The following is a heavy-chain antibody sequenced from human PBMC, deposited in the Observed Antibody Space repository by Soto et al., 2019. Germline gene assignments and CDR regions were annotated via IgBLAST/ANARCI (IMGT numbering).Heavy chain of an antibody. D-gene: IGHD3-3*01. CDR3: ARNRELRFLDYYYDMDA. J-gene: IGHJ6*03. V-gene: IGHV1-8*01. Sequence: ASVKVSCKASGYTFTSYDINWVRQATGQGLEWMGWMNPNSGNTGYAQKFQGRVTMTRNTSISTAYMELSSLRSEDTAVYYCARNRELRFLDYYYDMDAWGKGTTVTVSS. CDR1: GYTFTSYD. CDR2: MNPNSGNT.